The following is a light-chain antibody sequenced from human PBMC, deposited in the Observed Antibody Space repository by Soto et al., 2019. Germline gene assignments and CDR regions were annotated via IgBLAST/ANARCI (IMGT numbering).Light chain of an antibody. CDR1: QGINNY. Sequence: DIQMTQSPSSLSASVGDRVTITFRASQGINNYLAWYQQKAGKVPKLLIFAASTLQPGVPSRFRGSRSGTDFTLTISSLQPEDVATYYCQKYNSAPWTFGQGTKVDIK. CDR2: AAS. J-gene: IGKJ1*01. CDR3: QKYNSAPWT. V-gene: IGKV1-27*01.